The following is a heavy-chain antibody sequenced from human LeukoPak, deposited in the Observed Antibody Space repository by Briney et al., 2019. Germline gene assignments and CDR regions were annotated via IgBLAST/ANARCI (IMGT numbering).Heavy chain of an antibody. J-gene: IGHJ4*02. CDR1: GYTFTGYY. D-gene: IGHD3-3*01. CDR2: INPNSGGT. CDR3: ATLNAGLEWVRSQFDY. V-gene: IGHV1-2*02. Sequence: ASVKVSCKASGYTFTGYYMHWVRQAPGQGLEWMGWINPNSGGTNYAQKFQGRVTMTRDTSISTAFMELSRLRSDDTAVYYCATLNAGLEWVRSQFDYWGQGTLVTVSS.